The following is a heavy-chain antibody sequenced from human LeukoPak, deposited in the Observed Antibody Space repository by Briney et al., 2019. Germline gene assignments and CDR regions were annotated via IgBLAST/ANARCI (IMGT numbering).Heavy chain of an antibody. D-gene: IGHD3-10*01. J-gene: IGHJ6*03. CDR1: GGSFRGYY. Sequence: SETLSLTCAVYGGSFRGYYWSWIRQPPGKGLEWIGEINHSGSTNYNPSLKSRVTISVDTSKNQFPLKLSSVTAADTAVYYCARGPYGSGIPRGYYYMDVWGKGTTVTVSS. CDR2: INHSGST. V-gene: IGHV4-34*01. CDR3: ARGPYGSGIPRGYYYMDV.